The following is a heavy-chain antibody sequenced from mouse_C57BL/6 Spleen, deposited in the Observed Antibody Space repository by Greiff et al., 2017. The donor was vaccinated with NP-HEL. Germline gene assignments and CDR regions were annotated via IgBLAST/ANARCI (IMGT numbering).Heavy chain of an antibody. D-gene: IGHD1-1*01. CDR1: GYAFSSSW. J-gene: IGHJ4*01. Sequence: VQLQQSGPELVKPGASVKISCKASGYAFSSSWMNWVKQRPGKGLEWIGRIYPGDGDTNYNGKFKGKATLTADKSSSTAYMQLSSLTSEDSAVYFCAFITTVVAWGQGTSVTVSS. V-gene: IGHV1-82*01. CDR2: IYPGDGDT. CDR3: AFITTVVA.